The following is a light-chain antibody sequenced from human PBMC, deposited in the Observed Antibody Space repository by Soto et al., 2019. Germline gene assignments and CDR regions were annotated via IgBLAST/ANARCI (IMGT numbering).Light chain of an antibody. V-gene: IGKV3-15*01. CDR3: QQYNNWPQT. Sequence: EVVLPPYPDTLSLAPGVRAPLSCTTGQSVSSNLAWYQQRPGQAPRHLIYGASTRATGIPARFSGSGSGTEFTLTISSLQSEDFAVYYCQQYNNWPQTFGQGTKVDIK. CDR2: GAS. J-gene: IGKJ1*01. CDR1: QSVSSN.